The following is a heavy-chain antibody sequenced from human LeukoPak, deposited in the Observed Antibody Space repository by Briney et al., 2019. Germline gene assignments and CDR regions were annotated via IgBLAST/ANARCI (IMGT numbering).Heavy chain of an antibody. CDR1: GGSISSDY. D-gene: IGHD5-18*01. J-gene: IGHJ3*02. Sequence: SETLSLTCTVSGGSISSDYWSRIRQPPGKGLEWIGYIYYSGSTNYNPSLKSRVTISVDTSKNQFSLKLSSVTAADTAVYYCASARYSYGFDIWGQGTMVTVSS. CDR3: ASARYSYGFDI. V-gene: IGHV4-59*01. CDR2: IYYSGST.